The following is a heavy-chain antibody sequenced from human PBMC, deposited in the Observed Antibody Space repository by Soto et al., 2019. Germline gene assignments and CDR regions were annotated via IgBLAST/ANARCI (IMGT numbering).Heavy chain of an antibody. J-gene: IGHJ5*02. D-gene: IGHD4-4*01. CDR2: INPNSGGT. CDR1: GYTFTGYY. V-gene: IGHV1-2*04. Sequence: ASVKVSCKASGYTFTGYYMHRVRQAPGQGLEWMGWINPNSGGTNYAQKFQGWVTMTRDTSISTAYMELSRLRSDDTAVYYCARSATVTRGWFDPWGQGTLVTVSS. CDR3: ARSATVTRGWFDP.